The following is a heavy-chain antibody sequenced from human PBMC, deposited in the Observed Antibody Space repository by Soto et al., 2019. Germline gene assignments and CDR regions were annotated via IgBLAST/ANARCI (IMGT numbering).Heavy chain of an antibody. CDR3: ASPRDTAAGRYYFDY. D-gene: IGHD6-13*01. J-gene: IGHJ4*02. CDR2: ISPNSGTA. V-gene: IGHV1-69*01. Sequence: QVQLVQSGAEVKKPGASVKVSCTASGGTFSSYAISWVRQAPGQGLEWMGGISPNSGTANYAQKFQGRVKITPDHSTNTAHMARGSLRSEETAVYYCASPRDTAAGRYYFDYWGQGPLVTVSS. CDR1: GGTFSSYA.